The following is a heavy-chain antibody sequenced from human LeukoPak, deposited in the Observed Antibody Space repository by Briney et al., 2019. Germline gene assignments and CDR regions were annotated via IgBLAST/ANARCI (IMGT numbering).Heavy chain of an antibody. D-gene: IGHD6-19*01. V-gene: IGHV3-23*01. J-gene: IGHJ6*03. CDR1: GFTISSNS. CDR3: AKSSGGVMDV. Sequence: GGSLRLSCTVSGFTISSNSMSWVRQAPGKGLEWVSAISGSGGSTYYADSVKGRFTISRDNSKNTLYLQMNSLRAEDTAVYYCAKSSGGVMDVWGKGTTVTVSS. CDR2: ISGSGGST.